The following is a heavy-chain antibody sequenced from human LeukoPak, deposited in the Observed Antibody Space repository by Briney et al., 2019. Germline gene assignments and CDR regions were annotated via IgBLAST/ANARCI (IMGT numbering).Heavy chain of an antibody. CDR1: GGSISSSNW. CDR3: ARFRTYYYDSSGYIQAFDI. CDR2: IYYSGST. J-gene: IGHJ3*02. V-gene: IGHV4-4*02. Sequence: SETLSLTCAVSGGSISSSNWWSWVRQPPGKGLEWIGYIYYSGSTYYNPSLKSRVTISVDTSKNQFSLKLSSVTAADTAVYYCARFRTYYYDSSGYIQAFDIWGQGTMVTVSS. D-gene: IGHD3-22*01.